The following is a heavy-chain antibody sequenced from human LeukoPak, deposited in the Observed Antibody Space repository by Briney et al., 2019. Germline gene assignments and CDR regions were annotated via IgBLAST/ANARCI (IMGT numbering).Heavy chain of an antibody. CDR2: MNPNSGNT. J-gene: IGHJ4*02. CDR3: ARAGGDYDILTGYYRDDY. Sequence: ASVKVSCKASGYTFTSYDINWVRQATGRGLEWMGWMNPNSGNTGYAQKFQGRVTMTRNTSISTAYMELSSLRSEDTAVYYCARAGGDYDILTGYYRDDYWGQGTLVTVSS. D-gene: IGHD3-9*01. CDR1: GYTFTSYD. V-gene: IGHV1-8*01.